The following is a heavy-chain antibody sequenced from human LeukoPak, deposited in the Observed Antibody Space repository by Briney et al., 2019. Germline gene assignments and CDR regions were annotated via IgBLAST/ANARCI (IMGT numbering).Heavy chain of an antibody. V-gene: IGHV5-51*01. CDR3: ARHAQGLGKQWLGASTDSPFDF. Sequence: GESLKISCKGSGYSFTSYWIGWVRQMPGKGLEWMGIIYPDDSDTKYSPSFQGQVTVSADKSISTAYLQWSSLKASDTAMYYCARHAQGLGKQWLGASTDSPFDFWGQGTLVTVSS. D-gene: IGHD6-19*01. CDR1: GYSFTSYW. CDR2: IYPDDSDT. J-gene: IGHJ4*02.